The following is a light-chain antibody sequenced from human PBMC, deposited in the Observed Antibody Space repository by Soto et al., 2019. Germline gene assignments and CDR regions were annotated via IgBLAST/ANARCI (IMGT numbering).Light chain of an antibody. Sequence: EIGLTQSPGTLSLSPGERATLSCRASQRVSSSYLAWYQQKPGQAPRLLIYGASSRSNGMPDRFSGSGSGTDFTLTISRLEPEDFAVYYCQQYCSSLYTVGQGNKLEIK. CDR3: QQYCSSLYT. CDR2: GAS. CDR1: QRVSSSY. J-gene: IGKJ2*01. V-gene: IGKV3-20*01.